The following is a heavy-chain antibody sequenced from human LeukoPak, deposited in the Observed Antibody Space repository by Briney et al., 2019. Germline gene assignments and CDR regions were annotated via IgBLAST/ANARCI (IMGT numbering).Heavy chain of an antibody. CDR1: GFSLGSYG. Sequence: PGGSLRLSCAASGFSLGSYGMHWFRQAPGKGPEWGAFTHFDRINKYYADSVKGRFTIARDNSRNTLYLQMSSLRAEDTAVYYCAKDAERGFDYSNSLNYWGQGTLVTVSS. V-gene: IGHV3-30*02. CDR2: THFDRINK. J-gene: IGHJ4*02. D-gene: IGHD4-11*01. CDR3: AKDAERGFDYSNSLNY.